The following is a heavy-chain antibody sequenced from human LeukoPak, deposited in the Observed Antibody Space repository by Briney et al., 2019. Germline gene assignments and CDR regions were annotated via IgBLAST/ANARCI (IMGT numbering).Heavy chain of an antibody. V-gene: IGHV3-23*01. Sequence: GGSLRLSCAASGFTFSSYAMSWVRQAPGKGLEWVSAISGSGGSTYYADSVKGRFTISRDNSKNTLYLQMNSLRAEDTAVFYCARGDYGDYVTSLYYFDYWGQGTLVTVSS. D-gene: IGHD4-17*01. CDR2: ISGSGGST. CDR3: ARGDYGDYVTSLYYFDY. CDR1: GFTFSSYA. J-gene: IGHJ4*02.